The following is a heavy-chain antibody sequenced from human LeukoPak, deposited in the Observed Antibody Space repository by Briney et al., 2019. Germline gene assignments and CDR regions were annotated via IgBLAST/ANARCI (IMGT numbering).Heavy chain of an antibody. CDR2: ISASSSYI. D-gene: IGHD3-9*01. Sequence: GGSLRLSCAASGFTFSSYTMNWVRQAPGKGLEWVSSISASSSYIYYADSVKGRFTISRDNAMNSLYLQMNSLRAEDTAVYYCARVTMYYDILTGYYKPNWFDPWGQGTLVTVSS. CDR1: GFTFSSYT. CDR3: ARVTMYYDILTGYYKPNWFDP. V-gene: IGHV3-21*01. J-gene: IGHJ5*02.